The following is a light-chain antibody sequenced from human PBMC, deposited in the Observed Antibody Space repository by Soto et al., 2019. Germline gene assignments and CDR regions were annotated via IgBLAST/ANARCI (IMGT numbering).Light chain of an antibody. CDR1: QSVSNSF. J-gene: IGKJ2*01. CDR3: QLYSILPHT. CDR2: GLS. V-gene: IGKV3-20*01. Sequence: ESVLTQAPGTLSLSPGERATLSCRASQSVSNSFFAWYQQKPGQAPRLLIYGLSSRASGIPDWFSGSGSGTDFTLTIGRLEVEDFVVYYCQLYSILPHTFGQLTKLEVK.